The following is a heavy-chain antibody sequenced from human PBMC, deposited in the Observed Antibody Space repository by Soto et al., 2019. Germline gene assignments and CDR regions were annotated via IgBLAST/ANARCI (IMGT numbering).Heavy chain of an antibody. CDR2: VYYTGST. CDR3: ARTVLGPDLLADSFVDYYYYMDV. J-gene: IGHJ6*03. V-gene: IGHV4-59*08. CDR1: GGSIRNFY. D-gene: IGHD3-9*01. Sequence: SETLSLTCTVSGGSIRNFYWSWFRQPPGKGLEWIGYVYYTGSTSYNPSLKRRVTFSADSSRGQFSLRLNSVTAADTAVYYCARTVLGPDLLADSFVDYYYYMDVWGQGTTVTVSS.